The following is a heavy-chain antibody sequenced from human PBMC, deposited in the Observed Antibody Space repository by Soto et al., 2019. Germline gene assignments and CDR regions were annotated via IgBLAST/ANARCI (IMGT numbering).Heavy chain of an antibody. J-gene: IGHJ5*02. D-gene: IGHD5-18*01. CDR2: INHSGST. CDR3: ARGLGDTAMLRFDP. CDR1: GGAFSGYY. Sequence: PSETLSLTCGVYGGAFSGYYWSWVRQPPGKGLEWIGEINHSGSTVYNPSLRSRVTVTVDTSKSQFSLHLASVTAADTAMYYCARGLGDTAMLRFDPWGQGIMVTVSS. V-gene: IGHV4-34*01.